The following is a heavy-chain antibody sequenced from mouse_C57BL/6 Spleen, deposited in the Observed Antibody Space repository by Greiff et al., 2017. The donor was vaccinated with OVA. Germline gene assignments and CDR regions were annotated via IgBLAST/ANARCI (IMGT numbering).Heavy chain of an antibody. D-gene: IGHD1-1*01. V-gene: IGHV5-17*01. CDR1: GFTFSDYG. Sequence: EVQLVESGGGLVKPGGSLKLSCAASGFTFSDYGMPWVRQAPEQGLEWVAYISSGGCTIYYADTVKGRFTISRDNATNTLFLQMTSLRSEDTAMYYCERSTTEGTTDYWGQGTTLTVSS. J-gene: IGHJ2*01. CDR3: ERSTTEGTTDY. CDR2: ISSGGCTI.